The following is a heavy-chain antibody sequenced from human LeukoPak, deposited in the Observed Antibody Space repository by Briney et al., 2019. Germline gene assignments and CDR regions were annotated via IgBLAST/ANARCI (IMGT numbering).Heavy chain of an antibody. J-gene: IGHJ3*02. CDR1: GFTFSDYY. V-gene: IGHV3-11*03. CDR3: ARRRDHYYDSSGYYSGAFDI. CDR2: ISSSSSYT. Sequence: KPGGSLRLSCAASGFTFSDYYMSWIRLAPGKGLEWVSYISSSSSYTNYADSVKGRFTISRDNAKNSLYLQMNSLRAEDTAVYYCARRRDHYYDSSGYYSGAFDIWGQGTMVTVSS. D-gene: IGHD3-22*01.